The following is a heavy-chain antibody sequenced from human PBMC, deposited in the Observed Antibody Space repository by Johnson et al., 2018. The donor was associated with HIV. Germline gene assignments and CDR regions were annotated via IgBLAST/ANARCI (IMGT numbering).Heavy chain of an antibody. CDR2: ISSSGSSI. D-gene: IGHD5-18*01. CDR1: GFTFSSYA. CDR3: ARWVDTTFDI. V-gene: IGHV3-48*04. J-gene: IGHJ3*02. Sequence: MQLVESGGGLVQPGGSLRLSCAASGFTFSSYAMSWVRQAPGKGLEWVSYISSSGSSIYYADSVKGRFTISRDNAKNSLYLQMNSLRAEDTAVYYCARWVDTTFDIWGQGTMVTVSS.